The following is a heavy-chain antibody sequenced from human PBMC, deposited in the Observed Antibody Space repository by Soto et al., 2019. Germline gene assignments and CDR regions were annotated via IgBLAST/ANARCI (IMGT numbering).Heavy chain of an antibody. Sequence: GGSLRLSCAASGFTFSSYAMSWVRQAPGKGLEWVSAISGSGGSTYYADSVKGRFTISRDNSKNTLYLQMNSLRAEDTAVYYCAKDSRGSSRPYYFDYWGQGTLVTVSS. J-gene: IGHJ4*02. CDR1: GFTFSSYA. CDR2: ISGSGGST. CDR3: AKDSRGSSRPYYFDY. D-gene: IGHD6-13*01. V-gene: IGHV3-23*01.